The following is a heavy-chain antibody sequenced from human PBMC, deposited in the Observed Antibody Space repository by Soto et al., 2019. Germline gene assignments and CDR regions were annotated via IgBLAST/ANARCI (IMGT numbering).Heavy chain of an antibody. V-gene: IGHV3-33*01. J-gene: IGHJ4*02. CDR3: ATDRGAAPFDY. Sequence: VQLMESGGGVVHPGRSLRLSCAASGFPFSSYGMHWVRQAPGRGLEWVAVIWSDGSNKIYADSVQGRFTISRDNYKNTLYLQMNSLRDEDTAVYYCATDRGAAPFDYWGQGTLVTVSS. CDR2: IWSDGSNK. D-gene: IGHD3-10*01. CDR1: GFPFSSYG.